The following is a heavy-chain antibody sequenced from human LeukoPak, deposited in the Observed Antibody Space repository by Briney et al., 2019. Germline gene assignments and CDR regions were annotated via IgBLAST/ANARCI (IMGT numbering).Heavy chain of an antibody. J-gene: IGHJ4*02. Sequence: ASVKVSCKASGYTFTSYAMHWVRQAPGQRLEWMGWINAGNGNTKYSQKFQGRVTITRDTSASTAYMELSSLRSEDTAVYYCARVLDCGGDCYYFDYWGQGTLVTVSS. V-gene: IGHV1-3*01. CDR2: INAGNGNT. CDR3: ARVLDCGGDCYYFDY. D-gene: IGHD2-21*02. CDR1: GYTFTSYA.